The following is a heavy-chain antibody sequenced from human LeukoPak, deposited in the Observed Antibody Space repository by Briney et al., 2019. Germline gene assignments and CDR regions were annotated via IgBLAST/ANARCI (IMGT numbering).Heavy chain of an antibody. V-gene: IGHV1-18*01. CDR1: GYTFTSYG. J-gene: IGHJ4*02. Sequence: GASVKVSCKASGYTFTSYGISWLRQAPGQGLEWMGWISAYNGNTNYAQKLQGRVTMTTDTSTSTAYMELRSLRSDDTAVYYCARISDWSDIVVVPAALLLDYWGQGTLVTVSS. D-gene: IGHD2-2*02. CDR3: ARISDWSDIVVVPAALLLDY. CDR2: ISAYNGNT.